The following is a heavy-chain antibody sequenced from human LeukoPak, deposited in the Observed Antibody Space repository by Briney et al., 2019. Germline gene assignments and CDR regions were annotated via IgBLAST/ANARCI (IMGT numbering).Heavy chain of an antibody. CDR1: GGTFSSYA. CDR2: IIPIFGTA. D-gene: IGHD3-3*01. Sequence: SVKVSCKASGGTFSSYAISWVRRAPGQGLEWMGGIIPIFGTANYAQKFQGRVTITADESTSTAYMELSSLRSEDTAVYYCARVVSAVLRFLEWSAPFDPWGQGTLVTVSS. V-gene: IGHV1-69*13. J-gene: IGHJ5*02. CDR3: ARVVSAVLRFLEWSAPFDP.